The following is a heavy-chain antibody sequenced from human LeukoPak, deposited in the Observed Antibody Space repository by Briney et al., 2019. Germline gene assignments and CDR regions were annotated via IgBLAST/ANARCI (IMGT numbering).Heavy chain of an antibody. J-gene: IGHJ5*02. V-gene: IGHV3-23*01. CDR3: AKGDVVPAESWFDP. CDR1: RISISDYY. D-gene: IGHD2-2*01. CDR2: ISGSGGST. Sequence: GGSLRLSCAASRISISDYYMSWIRQAPGKGLEWVSAISGSGGSTYYADSVKGRFTISRDNSKNTLYLQMNSLRAEDTAVYYCAKGDVVPAESWFDPWGQGTLVTVSS.